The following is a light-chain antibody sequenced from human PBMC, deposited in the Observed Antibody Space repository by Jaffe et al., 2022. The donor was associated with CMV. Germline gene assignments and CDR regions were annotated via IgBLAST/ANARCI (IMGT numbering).Light chain of an antibody. V-gene: IGLV2-14*03. CDR1: SSDVGGYNS. CDR3: SSITTSNLYV. Sequence: QSALTQPASVSGSPGQSITISCTGSSSDVGGYNSVSWYQQHPGKDPKLMIYGVTNRPSGVSNRFSGSKSGNTASLTIFGLQPEDEADYYCSSITTSNLYVFGDGTKVTVL. CDR2: GVT. J-gene: IGLJ1*01.